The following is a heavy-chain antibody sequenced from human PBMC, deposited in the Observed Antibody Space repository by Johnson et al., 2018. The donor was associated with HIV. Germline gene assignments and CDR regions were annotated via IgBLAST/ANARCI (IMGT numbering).Heavy chain of an antibody. CDR2: IWYDGSNK. CDR1: GFTFSYYG. Sequence: QEQLVESGGGLVKPGGSLRLSCAASGFTFSYYGMHWVRQAPGKGLEWVAVIWYDGSNKYYADSVKGRFTISRDNSKNTLYLQINSLRAEDTAVYYCAKDPGRQWLVMCAFDIWGQGTMVTVSS. CDR3: AKDPGRQWLVMCAFDI. V-gene: IGHV3-33*06. D-gene: IGHD6-19*01. J-gene: IGHJ3*02.